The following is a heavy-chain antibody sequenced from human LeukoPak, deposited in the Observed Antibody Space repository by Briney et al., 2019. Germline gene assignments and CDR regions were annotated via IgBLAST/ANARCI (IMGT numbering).Heavy chain of an antibody. V-gene: IGHV4-59*08. D-gene: IGHD3-10*01. CDR1: GGSISSYY. CDR3: ARHGRGDLYYFDY. Sequence: SETLSLTCTVSGGSISSYYWSWIRQPPGKGLEWIGYIYYSGSTNYNPSLKSRVTISVDTSKNQFSLKLSSVTAADTAVYYCARHGRGDLYYFDYWGQGALVTVSS. J-gene: IGHJ4*02. CDR2: IYYSGST.